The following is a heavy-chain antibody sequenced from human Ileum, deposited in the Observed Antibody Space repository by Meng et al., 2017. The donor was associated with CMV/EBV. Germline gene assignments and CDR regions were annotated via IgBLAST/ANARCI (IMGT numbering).Heavy chain of an antibody. D-gene: IGHD5/OR15-5a*01. V-gene: IGHV3-30*04. J-gene: IGHJ4*02. CDR2: VSYDGTNT. Sequence: GESLKISCAASGFDFSSYAMHWVRQAPGKGLEWMAVVSYDGTNTYHADSILGRFTVSRDNNRNTVSLQMKRVTSDDTGLYYCVRSPLSVARDFYFDHWGQGAQVTVSS. CDR1: GFDFSSYA. CDR3: VRSPLSVARDFYFDH.